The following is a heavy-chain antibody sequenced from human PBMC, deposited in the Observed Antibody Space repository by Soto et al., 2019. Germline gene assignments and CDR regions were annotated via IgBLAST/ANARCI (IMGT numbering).Heavy chain of an antibody. CDR1: GGTFSSYA. Sequence: QVQLVQSGAEVKKPGSSVKVSCKASGGTFSSYAISWVRQAPGQGLEWMGGIIPIFGTANYAQKFQGRVTITADESTSTAYMELSSLRSEDTAVYYGARAGGPAAMSPTPHYGMDVWGQGTTVTVSS. CDR3: ARAGGPAAMSPTPHYGMDV. V-gene: IGHV1-69*01. CDR2: IIPIFGTA. D-gene: IGHD2-2*01. J-gene: IGHJ6*02.